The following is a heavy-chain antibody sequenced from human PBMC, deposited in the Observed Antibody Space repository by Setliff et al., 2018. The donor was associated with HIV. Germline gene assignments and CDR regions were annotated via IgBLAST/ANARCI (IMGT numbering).Heavy chain of an antibody. CDR1: GYTFTDYG. CDR2: INTNNGNP. CDR3: ARDAYANTDLDF. V-gene: IGHV7-4-1*01. J-gene: IGHJ4*02. Sequence: ASVKVSCKASGYTFTDYGINWVRQAPGQGLEWMGWINTNNGNPMYAQGFTGRFVFSSDTSVRTAYLQIVGLKTEDTAVYFCARDAYANTDLDFWGPGTLVTVSS. D-gene: IGHD5-18*01.